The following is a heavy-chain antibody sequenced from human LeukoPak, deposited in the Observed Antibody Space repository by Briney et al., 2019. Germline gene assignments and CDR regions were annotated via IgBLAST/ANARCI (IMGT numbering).Heavy chain of an antibody. CDR1: GYTFTVYY. CDR2: SSAYNGNT. J-gene: IGHJ3*02. D-gene: IGHD3-22*01. V-gene: IGHV1-18*04. CDR3: ARDHRPYYYDSSGYFPGGDAFDI. Sequence: GASVKVSCKASGYTFTVYYMHWVRHAPGPGLEWMGWSSAYNGNTNYAHKLQGRVTMTTDTSTSTAYMELRSLRSDDTAVYYCARDHRPYYYDSSGYFPGGDAFDIWGQGTMVTVSS.